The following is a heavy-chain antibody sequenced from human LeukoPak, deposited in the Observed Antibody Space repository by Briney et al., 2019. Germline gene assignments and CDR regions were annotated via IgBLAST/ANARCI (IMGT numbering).Heavy chain of an antibody. D-gene: IGHD1-26*01. CDR2: ISGSGGGT. CDR3: AKDLGRYRNNFFDY. V-gene: IGHV3-23*01. J-gene: IGHJ4*02. Sequence: GGSLRLSCAASGFTFSSIAMSWVRQAPDKGLERVSTISGSGGGTYYADSVKGRFTISRDDSKNTLYLQMNSLRADDTAVYYCAKDLGRYRNNFFDYWGQGNLVTVSS. CDR1: GFTFSSIA.